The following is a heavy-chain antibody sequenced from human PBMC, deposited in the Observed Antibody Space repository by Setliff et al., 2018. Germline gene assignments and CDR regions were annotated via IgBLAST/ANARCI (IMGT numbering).Heavy chain of an antibody. CDR1: GYLFSISW. CDR2: IYAGDSGNI. V-gene: IGHV5-51*01. D-gene: IGHD2-2*01. Sequence: GESLKISCKDPGYLFSISWIGWVRQMPGKGLDWMGLIYAGDSGNIRYSPSFQGQVTISVDTSISTAYLQWSTLQASDTAIYYCAQKHQRASWAFDPWGRGTLVTVSS. J-gene: IGHJ5*02. CDR3: AQKHQRASWAFDP.